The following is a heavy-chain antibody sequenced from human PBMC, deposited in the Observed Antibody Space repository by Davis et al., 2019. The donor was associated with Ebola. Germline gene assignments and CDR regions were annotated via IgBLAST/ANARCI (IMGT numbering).Heavy chain of an antibody. CDR1: GYTFTSYG. D-gene: IGHD2-15*01. V-gene: IGHV1-18*01. CDR3: ATQEGYCSGGSCYWYYYGMDV. Sequence: ASVKVSCKASGYTFTSYGISWVRQAPGQGLEWMGWISAYNGNTNYAQKLQGRVTITADESTSTAYMELSSLRSEDTAVYYCATQEGYCSGGSCYWYYYGMDVWGQGTTVTVSS. CDR2: ISAYNGNT. J-gene: IGHJ6*02.